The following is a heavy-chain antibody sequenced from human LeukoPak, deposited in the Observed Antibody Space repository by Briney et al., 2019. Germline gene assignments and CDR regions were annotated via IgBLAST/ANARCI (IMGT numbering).Heavy chain of an antibody. D-gene: IGHD3-9*01. CDR1: GFTFSSYA. CDR3: AKDPNFDWLPHDF. Sequence: GGSLRLSCAASGFTFSSYAMSWARQAPGKGREWVSAISSSGGSTYYADSVKGRFTISRDNSKNTVYLQMNSLRAEDTAVYYCAKDPNFDWLPHDFWGQGTLVTVSS. V-gene: IGHV3-23*01. J-gene: IGHJ5*01. CDR2: ISSSGGST.